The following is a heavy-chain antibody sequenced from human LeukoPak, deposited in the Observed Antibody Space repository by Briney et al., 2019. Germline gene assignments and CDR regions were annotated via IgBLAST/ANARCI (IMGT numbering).Heavy chain of an antibody. D-gene: IGHD3-10*01. CDR3: ARGVPHLDV. CDR2: IYDSGST. V-gene: IGHV4-59*01. J-gene: IGHJ6*02. Sequence: SETLSLTCTVSGGSISGYYWSWVRQPPGKGLEWMGFIYDSGSTNYNPSLKSRLTISVDTSKNQFSLKLNSVTAADTAVYYCARGVPHLDVWGQGTTVTVSS. CDR1: GGSISGYY.